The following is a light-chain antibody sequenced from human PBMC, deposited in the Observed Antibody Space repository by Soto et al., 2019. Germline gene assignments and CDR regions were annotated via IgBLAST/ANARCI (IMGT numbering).Light chain of an antibody. J-gene: IGKJ1*01. CDR2: DTS. V-gene: IGKV3-11*01. Sequence: EIVLTQSPVTLSLSPGERATLSRRASQSVSNYLAWYQQKPGQAPRLLIYDTSTRATGIPARFSGSGSGTDFTLTVSSLEPEDFAVYYCQQRSSWPPWTFGQGTKVEIK. CDR3: QQRSSWPPWT. CDR1: QSVSNY.